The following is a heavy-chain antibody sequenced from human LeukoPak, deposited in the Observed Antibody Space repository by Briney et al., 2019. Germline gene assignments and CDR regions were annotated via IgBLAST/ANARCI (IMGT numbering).Heavy chain of an antibody. J-gene: IGHJ3*02. Sequence: GGSLRLSCAASGFTFDDYTMHWVRQATGKGLEWVSYISSSGSNIYYADSVKGRFTISRDNSKNTLYLQMNSLRAEDTAVYYCAKSFRDYGDYLAFDIWGQGTMVTVSS. CDR2: ISSSGSNI. V-gene: IGHV3-23*01. CDR3: AKSFRDYGDYLAFDI. CDR1: GFTFDDYT. D-gene: IGHD4-17*01.